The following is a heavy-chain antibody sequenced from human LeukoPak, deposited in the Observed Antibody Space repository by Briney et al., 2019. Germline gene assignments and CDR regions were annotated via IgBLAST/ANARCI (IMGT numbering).Heavy chain of an antibody. D-gene: IGHD1-14*01. V-gene: IGHV3-53*01. CDR2: LYSDGNT. CDR3: ARGVEPLAANTLAY. J-gene: IGHJ4*02. Sequence: GGSLRLSCAAYGFTVITNDMTGVRQAPGKGLKWVSVLYSDGNTKYADSVQGRFTISRDNSKNTLYLEMNSLSPDDTAVYYCARGVEPLAANTLAYWGQGTLVTVSS. CDR1: GFTVITND.